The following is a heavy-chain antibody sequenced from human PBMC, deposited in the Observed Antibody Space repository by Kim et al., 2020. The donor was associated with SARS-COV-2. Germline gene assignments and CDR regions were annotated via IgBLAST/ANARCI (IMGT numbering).Heavy chain of an antibody. CDR2: INHSGST. CDR3: ARAWRNSGWGPWYFDL. V-gene: IGHV4-34*01. Sequence: SETLSLTCAVYGGCFSGYYWSWIRQPPGKGLEWIGEINHSGSTNYNPSLKSRVTISVDTSKNQFSLKLSSVTAADTAVYYCARAWRNSGWGPWYFDLWGRGTLVTVSS. D-gene: IGHD6-19*01. CDR1: GGCFSGYY. J-gene: IGHJ2*01.